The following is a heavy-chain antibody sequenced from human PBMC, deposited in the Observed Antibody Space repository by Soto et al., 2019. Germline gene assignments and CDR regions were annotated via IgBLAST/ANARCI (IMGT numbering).Heavy chain of an antibody. V-gene: IGHV3-23*01. Sequence: GGSLRLSCAASGFTFSSYAMSWVRQAPGKGLEWVSAISGSGGSTYYADSVKGRFTISRDNSKNTLYLQMNSLRAEDTAVYYCAKGALEIYYYGSGMNDYWGQGTLVTVSS. CDR2: ISGSGGST. CDR1: GFTFSSYA. CDR3: AKGALEIYYYGSGMNDY. D-gene: IGHD3-10*01. J-gene: IGHJ4*02.